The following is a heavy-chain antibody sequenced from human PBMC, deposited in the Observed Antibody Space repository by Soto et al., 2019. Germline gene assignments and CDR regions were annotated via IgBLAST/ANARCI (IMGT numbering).Heavy chain of an antibody. Sequence: EVQLLQSGGGLVQPGGSLRLSCAASGFTFSNYAMSWVRQAPGKGLECVSTINTNGVNRHYADSVKGRFSVSRDNSKNTLSLQMNSLRAEDTAVYYCTKEWQHDSWGQGTLVTVSS. V-gene: IGHV3-23*01. CDR1: GFTFSNYA. CDR3: TKEWQHDS. D-gene: IGHD6-13*01. J-gene: IGHJ5*01. CDR2: INTNGVNR.